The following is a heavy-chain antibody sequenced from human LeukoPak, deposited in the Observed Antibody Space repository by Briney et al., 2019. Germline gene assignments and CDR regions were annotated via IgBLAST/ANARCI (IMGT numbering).Heavy chain of an antibody. CDR2: TIPIFGTA. V-gene: IGHV1-69*01. CDR1: GGTFSSYA. CDR3: ARAPARVRGVIITINWFDP. D-gene: IGHD3-10*01. Sequence: GASVKVSCKASGGTFSSYAISWVRQAPGQGLEWMGGTIPIFGTANYAQKFQGRVTITADESTSTAYMELSSLRSEDTAVYYCARAPARVRGVIITINWFDPWGQGTLVTVSS. J-gene: IGHJ5*02.